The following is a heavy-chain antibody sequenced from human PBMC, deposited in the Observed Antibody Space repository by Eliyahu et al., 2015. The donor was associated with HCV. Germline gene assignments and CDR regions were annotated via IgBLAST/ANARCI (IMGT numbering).Heavy chain of an antibody. J-gene: IGHJ3*02. Sequence: QVQLQQWGAGLLKPSETLSLTCAVYGGSLSDDYWSWIRQXPREGTGVVWGIIDGWRNNTNQSLMSRVTMSLDTSKKQFSLKLYSVTAADTAVYYCARATISGITRRPQDRHRRHPTHFDIWGQGTMVTVSS. D-gene: IGHD1-7*01. CDR3: ARATISGITRRPQDRHRRHPTHFDI. CDR1: GGSLSDDY. CDR2: IIDGWRN. V-gene: IGHV4-34*12.